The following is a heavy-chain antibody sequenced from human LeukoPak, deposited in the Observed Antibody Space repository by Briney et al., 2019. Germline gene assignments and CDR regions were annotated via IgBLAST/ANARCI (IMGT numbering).Heavy chain of an antibody. Sequence: VASVKVSCKASGYTFTSYDINWVRQATGQGLEWMGWTNPNSGNTGYAQKFQGRVTMTRNTSISTAYMELSSLRSEDTAVYYCARVGIQLWLVYDYWGQGTLVTVSS. CDR1: GYTFTSYD. CDR3: ARVGIQLWLVYDY. V-gene: IGHV1-8*01. D-gene: IGHD5-18*01. CDR2: TNPNSGNT. J-gene: IGHJ4*02.